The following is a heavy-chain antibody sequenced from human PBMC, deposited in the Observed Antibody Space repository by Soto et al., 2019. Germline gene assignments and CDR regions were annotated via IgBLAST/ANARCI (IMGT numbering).Heavy chain of an antibody. J-gene: IGHJ6*02. CDR2: ISADGRKT. Sequence: HPVGSLRLSCVASGFTFSACGMHWVRQAPGEGLEWVAVISADGRKTFYADSVKGRFTISRDSPHNALFLDLSSLRGDDTAVYFCAKDRGSWDYYYGMDAWGQGTTVTVSS. V-gene: IGHV3-30*18. D-gene: IGHD3-10*01. CDR3: AKDRGSWDYYYGMDA. CDR1: GFTFSACG.